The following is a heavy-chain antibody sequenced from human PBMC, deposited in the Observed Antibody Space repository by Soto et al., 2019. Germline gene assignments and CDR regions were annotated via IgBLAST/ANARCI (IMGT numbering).Heavy chain of an antibody. Sequence: GESLKISCRGSGYSFTSYCIGWVRQMPGKGLEWMGIIYPGDSNTRYSPSFQGQVTISADKSISSAYLQWSSLKASDTAMYYCARKGYCSNTACYTVDYWGQGTLVTVSS. CDR1: GYSFTSYC. V-gene: IGHV5-51*01. J-gene: IGHJ4*02. CDR3: ARKGYCSNTACYTVDY. CDR2: IYPGDSNT. D-gene: IGHD2-2*02.